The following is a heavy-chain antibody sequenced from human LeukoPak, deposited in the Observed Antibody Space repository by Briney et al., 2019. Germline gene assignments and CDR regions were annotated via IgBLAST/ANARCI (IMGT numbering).Heavy chain of an antibody. D-gene: IGHD3-10*01. CDR2: INPNSGGT. CDR1: GYTFIGYY. V-gene: IGHV1-2*02. Sequence: GASVKVSCTASGYTFIGYYMHWVRQAPGQGLEWMGWINPNSGGTDYEQKFQGRVTMTRDTSISTAYMELSRLRSDDTAVYYCVRDRYYGSGSFYQMDVWGQGTTVTVSS. CDR3: VRDRYYGSGSFYQMDV. J-gene: IGHJ6*02.